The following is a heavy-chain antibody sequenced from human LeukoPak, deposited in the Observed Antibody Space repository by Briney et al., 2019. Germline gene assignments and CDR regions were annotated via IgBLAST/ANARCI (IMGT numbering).Heavy chain of an antibody. J-gene: IGHJ4*02. CDR2: IWFDGSDK. CDR3: ARGAYYFDY. V-gene: IGHV3-33*01. Sequence: GRTLRLSCAASGFIFNNYDMHWVRQAPGKGLEWVAIIWFDGSDKYYADSVKGRSTISRDNSKNTLYLQMNGLRAEDTAVYYCARGAYYFDYWGQGTLVTVSS. CDR1: GFIFNNYD.